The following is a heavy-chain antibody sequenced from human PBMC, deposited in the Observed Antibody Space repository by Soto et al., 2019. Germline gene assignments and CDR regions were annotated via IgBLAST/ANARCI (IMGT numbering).Heavy chain of an antibody. CDR3: ARDYNDFWSGYFDY. CDR1: GFRFSDYS. D-gene: IGHD3-3*01. J-gene: IGHJ4*02. V-gene: IGHV3-48*01. Sequence: GGSLRLSCAASGFRFSDYSMNWVRQAPGRGLEWVSYISSSSFTIHYADSVEGRFAISRDNAKNSLYLQMNSLRVEDTAVYYCARDYNDFWSGYFDYWGQGALVTVSS. CDR2: ISSSSFTI.